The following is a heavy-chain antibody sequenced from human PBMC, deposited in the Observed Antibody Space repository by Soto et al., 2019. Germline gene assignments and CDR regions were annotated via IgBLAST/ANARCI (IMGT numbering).Heavy chain of an antibody. V-gene: IGHV3-23*01. Sequence: EVQLLESGGGLVQPGGSLRLSCAASGFTFSSYAMSWVRQAPGKGLEWVSAISGSGGSTYYADSVKGRFTISRDNSKNPLYLQMNSLRAEDTAVYYCAKGIAFYYYYGMDVWGQGTTVTVSS. CDR3: AKGIAFYYYYGMDV. D-gene: IGHD3-3*02. J-gene: IGHJ6*02. CDR1: GFTFSSYA. CDR2: ISGSGGST.